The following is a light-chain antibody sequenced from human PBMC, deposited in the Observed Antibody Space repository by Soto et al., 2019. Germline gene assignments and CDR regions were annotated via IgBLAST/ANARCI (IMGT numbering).Light chain of an antibody. J-gene: IGLJ1*01. CDR1: SSNIGSNT. Sequence: QSVLTQPPSASGTPGQSVTISCSGSSSNIGSNTVNWYQQFPGTAPKLLIYGNNQRPSGVPDRFSGSKSGTSASLAISGLQSEDESDYYCAAWDDSLIGSVFGTGTKVTVL. CDR2: GNN. V-gene: IGLV1-44*01. CDR3: AAWDDSLIGSV.